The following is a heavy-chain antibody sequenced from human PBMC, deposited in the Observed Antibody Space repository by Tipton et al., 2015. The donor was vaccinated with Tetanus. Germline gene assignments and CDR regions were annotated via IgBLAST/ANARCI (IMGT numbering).Heavy chain of an antibody. J-gene: IGHJ5*02. V-gene: IGHV3-23*01. CDR3: AKDPASRGWFDP. CDR1: AFTSSPYA. Sequence: SLRLSCEISAFTSSPYAMSWVRQAPGKGLEWVSDFIERGETTYYADSVKGRFSISRDNSKNTVYLQMNSLRDEDTAVYYCAKDPASRGWFDPWGQGTLVSVSS. CDR2: FIERGETT.